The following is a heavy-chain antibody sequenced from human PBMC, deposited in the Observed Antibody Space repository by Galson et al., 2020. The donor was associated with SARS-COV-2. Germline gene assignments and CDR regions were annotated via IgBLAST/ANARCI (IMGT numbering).Heavy chain of an antibody. Sequence: ASVKVSCKVSGYTLTELSMHWVRQAPGKGLEWLGGFDPEDGETIYAQKFQGRVTMTEDTSTDTAYMELSSLRSEDTAVYYCATAPTVITGGWFDPWGQGTLVTVSS. D-gene: IGHD4-4*01. CDR1: GYTLTELS. J-gene: IGHJ5*02. V-gene: IGHV1-24*01. CDR2: FDPEDGET. CDR3: ATAPTVITGGWFDP.